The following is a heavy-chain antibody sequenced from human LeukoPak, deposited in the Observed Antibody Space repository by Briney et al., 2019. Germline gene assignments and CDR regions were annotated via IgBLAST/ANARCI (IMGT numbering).Heavy chain of an antibody. D-gene: IGHD3-3*01. V-gene: IGHV3-49*04. CDR2: IRSKAYGGTT. CDR1: GFTFGDYA. J-gene: IGHJ3*02. Sequence: PGGSLRLSCTASGFTFGDYAMSWVRQAPGKGLEWVGFIRSKAYGGTTEYAASVKGRFTISRDDSKSIAYLQMNSLKTEDTAVYYCTRELRFLEWLEGAFDIWGQGTMVTVSS. CDR3: TRELRFLEWLEGAFDI.